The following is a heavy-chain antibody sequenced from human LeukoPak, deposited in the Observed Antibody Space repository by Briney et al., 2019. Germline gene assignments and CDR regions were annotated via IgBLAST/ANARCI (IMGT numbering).Heavy chain of an antibody. V-gene: IGHV3-9*01. CDR3: ATNGGGDSGYGNFDY. J-gene: IGHJ4*02. D-gene: IGHD5-12*01. CDR1: GFTLSDYW. CDR2: ISWNSDTI. Sequence: GGSLRLSCAASGFTLSDYWMHWVRQAPGKGLEWVSGISWNSDTIDLADSVKGRFTISRDNAKNSLYLQMNRLRAEDTALYYCATNGGGDSGYGNFDYWGQGTLVTVSS.